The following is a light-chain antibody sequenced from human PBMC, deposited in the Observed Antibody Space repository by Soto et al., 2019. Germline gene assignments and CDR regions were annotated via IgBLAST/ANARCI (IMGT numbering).Light chain of an antibody. V-gene: IGLV2-8*01. CDR2: EVS. CDR1: SSDVGGYNY. J-gene: IGLJ1*01. CDR3: SSYAGSNNLGV. Sequence: QSVLTQPPSASGSPGQSVTISCTGTSSDVGGYNYVSWYQQHPGKAPKLMIYEVSKRPSGVPDRFSGSKSGNTASLTVSGLQAEYEADDYCSSYAGSNNLGVFGTGTKVTVL.